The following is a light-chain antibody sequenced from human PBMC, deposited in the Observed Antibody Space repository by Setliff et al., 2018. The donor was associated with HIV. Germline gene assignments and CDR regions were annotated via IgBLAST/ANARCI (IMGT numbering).Light chain of an antibody. Sequence: ALTQPPSASGSPGQSVTISCTGASIDIGNYNYVSWYQHHPGKAPKLIIYQVTKRPSGVPDRFSGSKSANTASLTVSGLQAEDEADYYCSAYAGSNNYGVFGTGTKVTVL. J-gene: IGLJ1*01. CDR3: SAYAGSNNYGV. CDR2: QVT. V-gene: IGLV2-8*01. CDR1: SIDIGNYNY.